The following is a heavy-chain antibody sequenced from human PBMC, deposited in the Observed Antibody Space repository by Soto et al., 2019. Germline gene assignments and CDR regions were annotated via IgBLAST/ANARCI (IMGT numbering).Heavy chain of an antibody. J-gene: IGHJ6*02. Sequence: AGVKVSCKAPGLSLTGHYFHWIRAAPAQGLEWIGWINRNTGCTTYAQKFHTRSTLNSDTSINTAYMELSRQRPDDTDMYYCARQRYQVRSDGIDVWGQGTSVTGSS. CDR2: INRNTGCT. D-gene: IGHD3-16*02. CDR3: ARQRYQVRSDGIDV. CDR1: GLSLTGHY. V-gene: IGHV1-2*02.